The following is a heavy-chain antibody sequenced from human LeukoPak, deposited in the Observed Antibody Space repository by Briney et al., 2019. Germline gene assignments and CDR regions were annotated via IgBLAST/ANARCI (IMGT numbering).Heavy chain of an antibody. CDR2: INPSGGST. D-gene: IGHD6-19*01. Sequence: PSVTLSCKASAYTFTSYYMHWVRQAAGQGLEWMGIINPSGGSTIYEQKFQGRVTMTRDMSTSTVYMELSSLRSEDTAVYYCVRDLGISGWYAPPLGYFDSWGQGTLVTVSS. V-gene: IGHV1-46*01. CDR3: VRDLGISGWYAPPLGYFDS. CDR1: AYTFTSYY. J-gene: IGHJ4*02.